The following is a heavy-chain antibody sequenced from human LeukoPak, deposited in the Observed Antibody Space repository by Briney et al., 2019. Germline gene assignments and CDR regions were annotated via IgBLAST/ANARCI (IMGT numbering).Heavy chain of an antibody. J-gene: IGHJ4*01. CDR1: GGSISSSSYY. D-gene: IGHD4-11*01. CDR3: ARTTTTFDD. V-gene: IGHV4-61*05. Sequence: SETLSLTCTVSGGSISSSSYYWGWIRQPPGKGLEWIGYVSDTGSTNYNPSLKSRVTISVDTSKNQFYLKLASVTAADTAVYYCARTTTTFDDWGHGTLVTVSS. CDR2: VSDTGST.